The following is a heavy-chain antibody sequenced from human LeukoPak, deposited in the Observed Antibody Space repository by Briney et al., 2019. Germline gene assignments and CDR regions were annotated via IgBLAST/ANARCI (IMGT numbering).Heavy chain of an antibody. CDR1: GGSISSSSDYY. V-gene: IGHV4-39*07. CDR2: IYYTGST. J-gene: IGHJ6*03. D-gene: IGHD3-10*01. CDR3: ARDRGDYYMDV. Sequence: SETLSLTCTVSGGSISSSSDYYWGWIRQPSGKGLEWIGCIYYTGSTYYNPSLKGRVTISVDTSENQFSLRLSSVTAADTAVYYCARDRGDYYMDVWGKGTTVTVSS.